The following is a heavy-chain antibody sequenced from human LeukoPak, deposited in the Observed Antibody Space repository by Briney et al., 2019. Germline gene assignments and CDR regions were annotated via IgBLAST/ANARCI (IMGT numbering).Heavy chain of an antibody. D-gene: IGHD4-17*01. CDR1: GFTFSSYS. CDR3: ARWLYGDYDSY. CDR2: ISSSSSTI. Sequence: PGGSLRLSCAASGFTFSSYSMNWVRQAPGKGLEWVSSISSSSSTIYYADSVKGRFTISRDNAKNSLNLQMNSLRAEDTAVYYCARWLYGDYDSYGGQGTLVTVSS. J-gene: IGHJ4*02. V-gene: IGHV3-48*01.